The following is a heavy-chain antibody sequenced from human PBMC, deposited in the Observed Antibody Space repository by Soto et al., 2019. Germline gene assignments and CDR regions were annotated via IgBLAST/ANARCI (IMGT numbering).Heavy chain of an antibody. D-gene: IGHD3-22*01. CDR2: IRSKTYGGTT. V-gene: IGHV3-49*03. Sequence: GGSLRLSCTASGFTFGDYAMSWFRQAPGKGLEWVGFIRSKTYGGTTEFAASVKGRFTIPRDDSKSIAYLQMNSLKTEDTAVYYCTTNYYDSSGYDNWFDPWGQGTLVTVSS. CDR1: GFTFGDYA. J-gene: IGHJ5*02. CDR3: TTNYYDSSGYDNWFDP.